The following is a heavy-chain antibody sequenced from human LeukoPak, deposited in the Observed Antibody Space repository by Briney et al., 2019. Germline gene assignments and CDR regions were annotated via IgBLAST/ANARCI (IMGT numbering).Heavy chain of an antibody. CDR3: AKGGIYSYFDY. CDR2: ISYDGSNK. V-gene: IGHV3-30-3*01. Sequence: GGSLRLSCAASGFTFSSYAMYWVRQAPGKGLEWVAVISYDGSNKYHADSVKGRFTVSRDNSKNTLYLQMNSLRGEDTAVYSCAKGGIYSYFDYWGQGTLVTVSS. D-gene: IGHD2/OR15-2a*01. J-gene: IGHJ4*02. CDR1: GFTFSSYA.